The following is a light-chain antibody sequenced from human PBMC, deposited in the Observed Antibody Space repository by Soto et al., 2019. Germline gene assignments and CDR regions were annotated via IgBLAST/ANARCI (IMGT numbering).Light chain of an antibody. Sequence: QSVLTQPASVSGSPGQSITISCTGTSSDVGGYDSVSWYQQYPGKAPTLLISEVTNRPSGVSDRFSGSKSGNTASLTISGLQADDEADYFCSSYTTSSSYVVFGGGTQLTVL. CDR3: SSYTTSSSYVV. J-gene: IGLJ2*01. CDR2: EVT. CDR1: SSDVGGYDS. V-gene: IGLV2-14*01.